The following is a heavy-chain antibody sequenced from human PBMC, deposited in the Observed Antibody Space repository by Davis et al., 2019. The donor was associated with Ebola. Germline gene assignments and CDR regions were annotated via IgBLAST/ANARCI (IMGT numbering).Heavy chain of an antibody. J-gene: IGHJ4*02. CDR3: SRSGPDN. CDR1: GFTFSGSA. Sequence: GGSLRLSCAASGFTFSGSAMHWVRQASGKGLEWVGRIRSKANSYSTAYAASVKSRFTISRDDSKNTAYLHMNSLKTEDTAVYYCSRSGPDNWGQGTLVTVSS. D-gene: IGHD1-26*01. V-gene: IGHV3-73*01. CDR2: IRSKANSYST.